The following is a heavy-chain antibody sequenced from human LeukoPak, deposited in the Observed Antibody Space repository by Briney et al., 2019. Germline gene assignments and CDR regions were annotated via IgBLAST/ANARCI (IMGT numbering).Heavy chain of an antibody. J-gene: IGHJ4*02. CDR2: INVSGGGT. V-gene: IGHV3-23*01. CDR1: GFTFSNYA. Sequence: GGSLRLSCAASGFTFSNYAITWVRQAPGKGLEWVSSINVSGGGTFYADSVKGRFTISRDNSKNTLYLQMNSLRAEDTAVYYCAKMRPVATMGYFDYWGQGTLVTVSS. CDR3: AKMRPVATMGYFDY. D-gene: IGHD5-12*01.